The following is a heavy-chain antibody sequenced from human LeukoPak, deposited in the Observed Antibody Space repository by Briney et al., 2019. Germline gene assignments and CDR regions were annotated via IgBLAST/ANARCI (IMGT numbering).Heavy chain of an antibody. CDR2: ISSSSSYI. D-gene: IGHD4-23*01. CDR3: AKPRDYGGNPFDY. Sequence: PGGSLRLSCAASGFTFSSYSMNWVRQAPGKGLEWVSSISSSSSYIYYADSVKGRFTISRDNAKNSLYLQMNSLRAEDTAVYYCAKPRDYGGNPFDYWGQGTLVTVSS. J-gene: IGHJ4*02. V-gene: IGHV3-21*01. CDR1: GFTFSSYS.